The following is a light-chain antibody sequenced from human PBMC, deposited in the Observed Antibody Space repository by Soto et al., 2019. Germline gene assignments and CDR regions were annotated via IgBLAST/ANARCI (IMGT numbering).Light chain of an antibody. V-gene: IGLV2-23*01. CDR1: ISDVGSYNL. J-gene: IGLJ1*01. CDR2: EGS. CDR3: CSYAGSSTYV. Sequence: QSVLTRPASGSGSPGQSITISCTGTISDVGSYNLVSWYQQHPGKAPKLMIYEGSKRPSGVSNRFSGSKSGNTASLTISGLQAEDEADYYCCSYAGSSTYVFGTGTKVTVL.